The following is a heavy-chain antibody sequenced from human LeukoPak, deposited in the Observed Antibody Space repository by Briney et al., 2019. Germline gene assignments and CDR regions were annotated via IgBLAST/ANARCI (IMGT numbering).Heavy chain of an antibody. D-gene: IGHD6-13*01. CDR1: GFTFSSYG. CDR3: AKDVGTAAAGTAEFDY. CDR2: ISHDGSNK. J-gene: IGHJ4*02. Sequence: PGRSLRLSCAASGFTFSSYGMHWVRQAPGKELEWVAVISHDGSNKYYADSVKGRFTISRDNSKNTLYLQMNSLRAEDTAVYYCAKDVGTAAAGTAEFDYWGQGTLVTVSS. V-gene: IGHV3-30*18.